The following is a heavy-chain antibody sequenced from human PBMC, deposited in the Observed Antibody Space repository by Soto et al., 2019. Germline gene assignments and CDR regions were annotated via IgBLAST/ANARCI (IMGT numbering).Heavy chain of an antibody. D-gene: IGHD3-22*01. J-gene: IGHJ5*02. V-gene: IGHV3-66*01. CDR2: IYSGGTT. CDR1: GFTVSSNY. CDR3: ARNGDSSDYRGWFDP. Sequence: EVQLVESGGGLVQPGGSLRLSCAASGFTVSSNYMSWVRQAPGKGLEWVSVIYSGGTTYYADSVKGRFTISRDNSKTTLCLQMNSLRAEDTVVYCCARNGDSSDYRGWFDPWGKGTLVTVSS.